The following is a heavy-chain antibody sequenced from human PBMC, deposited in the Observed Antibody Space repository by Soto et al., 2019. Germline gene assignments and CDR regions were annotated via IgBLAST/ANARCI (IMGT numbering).Heavy chain of an antibody. CDR2: IYHSGST. D-gene: IGHD4-17*01. J-gene: IGHJ6*02. CDR3: ARGRDYPERGDGMDV. Sequence: PSETLSLTCAVSGGSISSGGYSWSWIRQPPGKGLEWIGYIYHSGSTYYNPSLKSRVTISVDRSKNQFSLKLSSVTAADTAVYYCARGRDYPERGDGMDVWGQGTTGTVSS. V-gene: IGHV4-30-2*01. CDR1: GGSISSGGYS.